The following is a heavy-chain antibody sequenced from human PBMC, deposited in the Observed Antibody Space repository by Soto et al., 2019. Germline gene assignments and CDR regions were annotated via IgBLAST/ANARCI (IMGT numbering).Heavy chain of an antibody. CDR2: ISAYNGNT. CDR1: GYTFTSYC. D-gene: IGHD3-16*02. J-gene: IGHJ4*02. Sequence: QVQLVQSGAEVKKPGASVKVSCKASGYTFTSYCISWVRQAPGQGLEWMGWISAYNGNTNYAQKLHGRVTMTTDTSTSRAYMELRSLRSDDTAVYYCARDAGIYDYVWGSYRYMDPLDYWGQGTLVTVSS. V-gene: IGHV1-18*04. CDR3: ARDAGIYDYVWGSYRYMDPLDY.